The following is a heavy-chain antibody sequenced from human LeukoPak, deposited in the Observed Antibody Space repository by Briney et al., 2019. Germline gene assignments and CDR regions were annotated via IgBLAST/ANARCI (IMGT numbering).Heavy chain of an antibody. CDR1: GLTFSSYS. J-gene: IGHJ4*02. V-gene: IGHV3-21*01. CDR2: ISSSSSYI. D-gene: IGHD6-19*01. Sequence: PGGSLTLSCALSGLTFSSYSMNWVRQAPGKGQEWVSSISSSSSYIYYAASVKGRFTISRDNAKNSLYLQMNSLRAEDTAVYYCARGDEQWLPPSDGWGQGTLVTVA. CDR3: ARGDEQWLPPSDG.